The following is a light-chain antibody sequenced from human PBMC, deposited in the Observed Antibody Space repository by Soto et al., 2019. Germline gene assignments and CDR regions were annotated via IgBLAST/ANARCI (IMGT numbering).Light chain of an antibody. J-gene: IGKJ4*01. CDR2: GAS. Sequence: EIVMTQSPATLSVSPGERATLSCRASQSVSSNLAWYQQKPGQAPRLLISGASTRATGIPARFSGSGSGTEFTLTISSLQSEDFAVYYCQQYKNWPTFGGGTKVEIK. CDR3: QQYKNWPT. CDR1: QSVSSN. V-gene: IGKV3-15*01.